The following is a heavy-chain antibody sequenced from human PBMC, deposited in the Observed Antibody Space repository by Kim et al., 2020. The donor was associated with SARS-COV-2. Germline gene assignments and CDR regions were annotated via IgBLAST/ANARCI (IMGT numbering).Heavy chain of an antibody. D-gene: IGHD6-19*01. CDR3: ARDGNRAVAVEIDY. J-gene: IGHJ4*02. Sequence: AQKLQGRVTMTTDPSTSTAYMELRSLRSDDTAVYYCARDGNRAVAVEIDYWGQGTLVTVSS. V-gene: IGHV1-18*01.